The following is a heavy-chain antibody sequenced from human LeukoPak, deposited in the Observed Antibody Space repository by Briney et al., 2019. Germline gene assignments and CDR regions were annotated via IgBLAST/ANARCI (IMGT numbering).Heavy chain of an antibody. CDR2: ISSSSSYI. D-gene: IGHD6-19*01. Sequence: PGGSLRLSCATYGFTFSSYSMNWVRQAPGKGLEWVSSISSSSSYIYYADSVKGRFTISRDNAKNSLYLQMNSLRAEDTAVYYCARDIAVAGRNDFDYWGQGTLVTVSS. CDR3: ARDIAVAGRNDFDY. J-gene: IGHJ4*02. V-gene: IGHV3-21*01. CDR1: GFTFSSYS.